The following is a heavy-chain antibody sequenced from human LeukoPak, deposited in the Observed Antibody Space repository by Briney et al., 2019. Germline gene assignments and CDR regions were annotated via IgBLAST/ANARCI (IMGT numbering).Heavy chain of an antibody. D-gene: IGHD6-13*01. V-gene: IGHV3-23*01. CDR2: ITNSGDNT. CDR1: GFTFSTYA. Sequence: PGGSLRLSCAASGFTFSTYAMNWVRQAPGKGLEWVSAITNSGDNTFHADSVKGRFTISRDNSKNTLYLQMNSLRADDTALYYCAKGSSSSRPYYFDYWGQGTLVTVSS. CDR3: AKGSSSSRPYYFDY. J-gene: IGHJ4*02.